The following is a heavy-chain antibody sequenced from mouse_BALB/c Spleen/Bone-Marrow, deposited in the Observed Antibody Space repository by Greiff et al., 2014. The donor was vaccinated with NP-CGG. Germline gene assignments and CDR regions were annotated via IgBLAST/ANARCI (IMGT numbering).Heavy chain of an antibody. V-gene: IGHV1S135*01. Sequence: EVQLVESGPELAKPGASVKVSCKASGYSFTDYNMYWVKQSHGKSLEWIGYIDTYNGGTSYNQKFKGKATLTVDKSSSTAFMHLNSLTSEDSAVYYCASYHSSGYAMDYWGQGTSVTVSS. CDR2: IDTYNGGT. CDR1: GYSFTDYN. J-gene: IGHJ4*01. CDR3: ASYHSSGYAMDY. D-gene: IGHD3-1*01.